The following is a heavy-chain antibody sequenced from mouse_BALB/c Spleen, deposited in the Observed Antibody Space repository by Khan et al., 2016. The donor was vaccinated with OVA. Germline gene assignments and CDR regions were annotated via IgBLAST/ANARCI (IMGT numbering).Heavy chain of an antibody. J-gene: IGHJ3*01. CDR2: INPTNIYT. Sequence: QVQLQQSGAELARPGASVKMSCKASGYTFTSYTIHWVKQRPGQGLEWIGYINPTNIYTNYNQKFRDKATLTADKSSRTAYMQLSSVTAEDSAVYYCSRVGPYHGSYGACFADCAQVPLVTVSA. CDR1: GYTFTSYT. CDR3: SRVGPYHGSYGACFAD. D-gene: IGHD2-10*01. V-gene: IGHV1-4*01.